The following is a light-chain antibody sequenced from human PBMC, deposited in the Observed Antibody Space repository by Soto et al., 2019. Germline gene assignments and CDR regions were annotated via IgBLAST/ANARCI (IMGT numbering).Light chain of an antibody. Sequence: DVVLTRSPDSLAVSLGVRATINCKSSQSVLYNSNNKNSVAWYQQKPGQAPRLLMHGAPIRTSGIPDRFSGSGSGTDFTLTISRLEPEDFAVYYCQQYVRSPWTFGQGTKVDIK. CDR3: QQYVRSPWT. V-gene: IGKV4-1*01. J-gene: IGKJ1*01. CDR2: GAP. CDR1: QSVLYNSNNKNS.